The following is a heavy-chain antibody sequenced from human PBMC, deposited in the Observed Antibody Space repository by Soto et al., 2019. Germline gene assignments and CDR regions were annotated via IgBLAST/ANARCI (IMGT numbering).Heavy chain of an antibody. D-gene: IGHD5-12*01. V-gene: IGHV4-4*07. CDR1: GGSINTFY. Sequence: SETLSLTCTVSGGSINTFYWSWVRQPAGKGLEWIGRIFSSGSTSFNPSLESRVAMSVDTSKNHFSLNLSSVTAADMAVYYCAREGSYSAYNFAHGIQLWSLDFWGQGALVT. CDR3: AREGSYSAYNFAHGIQLWSLDF. J-gene: IGHJ4*02. CDR2: IFSSGST.